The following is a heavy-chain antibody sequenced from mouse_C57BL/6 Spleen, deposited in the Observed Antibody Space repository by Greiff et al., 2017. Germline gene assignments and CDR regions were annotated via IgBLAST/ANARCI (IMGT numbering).Heavy chain of an antibody. CDR2: IDPSDSET. J-gene: IGHJ4*01. CDR1: GYTFTSYW. CDR3: ARGGDSSGADYYAMDY. D-gene: IGHD3-2*02. Sequence: QVQLQQPGAELVRPGSSVKLSCKASGYTFTSYWMHWVKQRPIQGLEWIGNIDPSDSETHYNQKFKDKATLTVDKSSSTAYMQLRSLTSVDSAVYYGARGGDSSGADYYAMDYWGQGTSVTVSS. V-gene: IGHV1-52*01.